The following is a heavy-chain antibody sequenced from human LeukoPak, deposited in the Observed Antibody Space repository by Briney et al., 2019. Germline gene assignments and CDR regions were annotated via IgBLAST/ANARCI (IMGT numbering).Heavy chain of an antibody. D-gene: IGHD3-10*01. V-gene: IGHV3-23*01. J-gene: IGHJ4*02. Sequence: GGSLRLSCAASGFTFSSYTLSWVRQAPGKGLEWVSAISGSGGSTYYADSVKGRFTISRDNSKNTLYLQMNSLRAEDTAVYYCAKVRRSMVRGVISGLDYWGQGTPVTVSS. CDR2: ISGSGGST. CDR3: AKVRRSMVRGVISGLDY. CDR1: GFTFSSYT.